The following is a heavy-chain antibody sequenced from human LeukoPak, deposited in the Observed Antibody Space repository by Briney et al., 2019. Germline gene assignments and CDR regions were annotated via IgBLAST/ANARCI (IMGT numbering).Heavy chain of an antibody. D-gene: IGHD3-22*01. V-gene: IGHV3-30-3*01. CDR2: ISYDGSNK. CDR3: ARVLDYYDSSGYFDY. J-gene: IGHJ4*02. CDR1: EFTFSSYA. Sequence: GGSLRLSCAASEFTFSSYAMHWVRQAPGKGLEWVAVISYDGSNKYYADSVKGRFTISRDNSKNTLYLQMNSLRAEDTAVYYCARVLDYYDSSGYFDYWGQGTLVTVSS.